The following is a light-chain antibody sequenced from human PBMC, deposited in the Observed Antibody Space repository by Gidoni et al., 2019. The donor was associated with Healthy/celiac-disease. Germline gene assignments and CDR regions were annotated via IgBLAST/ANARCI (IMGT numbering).Light chain of an antibody. CDR3: QAWDSSTARYV. CDR2: QDS. Sequence: SYELTQPPSVSVSQGQTASITCSGDKLGDKYACWYQQKPGQSPVLVIYQDSKRPSGIPERFSGSNSGNTATLTISGTQAMDEADYYCQAWDSSTARYVFGTGTKV. V-gene: IGLV3-1*01. CDR1: KLGDKY. J-gene: IGLJ1*01.